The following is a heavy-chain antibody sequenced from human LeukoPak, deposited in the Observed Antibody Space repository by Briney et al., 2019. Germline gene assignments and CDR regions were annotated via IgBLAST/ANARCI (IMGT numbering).Heavy chain of an antibody. J-gene: IGHJ6*02. CDR3: ARGATFGGTQGAYYYYGMDV. CDR1: GFTFSSYA. Sequence: HAGGSLRLSCAASGFTFSSYAMSWVLQAPGKGLEWVSAISGSGGSTYYADSVKGRFTISRDNSKNTLYLQMNSLRAEDTTVYYCARGATFGGTQGAYYYYGMDVWGQGATVTVSS. D-gene: IGHD3-16*01. V-gene: IGHV3-23*01. CDR2: ISGSGGST.